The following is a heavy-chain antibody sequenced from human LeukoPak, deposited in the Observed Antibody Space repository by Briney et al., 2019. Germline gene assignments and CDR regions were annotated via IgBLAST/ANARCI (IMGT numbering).Heavy chain of an antibody. J-gene: IGHJ6*02. V-gene: IGHV4-4*02. CDR1: GGSITSANW. D-gene: IGHD3-16*02. CDR3: ARDMSRVPGYPGDGMDV. CDR2: IYHSEYT. Sequence: SETLSLTCAVSGGSITSANWWSWVRQPPGKGLEWIGEIYHSEYTNYNPSLKSRVTISVDKSKSQFFLKLNSVTAADTAAYYCARDMSRVPGYPGDGMDVWGQGTTVIVSS.